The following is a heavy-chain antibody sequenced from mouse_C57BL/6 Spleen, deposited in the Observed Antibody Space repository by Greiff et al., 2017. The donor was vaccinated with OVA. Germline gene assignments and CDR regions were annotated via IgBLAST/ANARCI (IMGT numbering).Heavy chain of an antibody. D-gene: IGHD3-2*02. Sequence: QVQLKESGAELVKPGASVKLSCKASGYTFTSYWMHWVKQRPGQGLEWIGMIHPNSGSTNYNEKFKSKATLTVDKSSSTAYMQLSSLTSEDSAVYYCATAQATAWFAYWGQGTLVTVSA. CDR3: ATAQATAWFAY. V-gene: IGHV1-64*01. CDR1: GYTFTSYW. J-gene: IGHJ3*01. CDR2: IHPNSGST.